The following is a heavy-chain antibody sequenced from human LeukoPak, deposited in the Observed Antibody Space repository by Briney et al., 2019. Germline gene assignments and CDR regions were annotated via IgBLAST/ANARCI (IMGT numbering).Heavy chain of an antibody. J-gene: IGHJ4*02. CDR1: GVSFSGYY. CDR2: INHSGSA. Sequence: SETLSLTCAVYGVSFSGYYWTWLRQTPGKGLEWIGQINHSGSATYSPSLKSRLTISVATSTNQFSLELSSVTAADTAVYYCARGGTDSSDYYWGFYYFDYWGRGTLVTVSS. V-gene: IGHV4-34*01. D-gene: IGHD3-22*01. CDR3: ARGGTDSSDYYWGFYYFDY.